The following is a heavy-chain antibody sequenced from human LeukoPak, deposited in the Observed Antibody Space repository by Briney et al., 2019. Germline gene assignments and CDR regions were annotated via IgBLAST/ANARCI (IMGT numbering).Heavy chain of an antibody. CDR1: GFSFSTYW. CDR3: ARDLYRIVVVPHYFDY. D-gene: IGHD3-22*01. J-gene: IGHJ4*02. V-gene: IGHV3-7*01. CDR2: IKQDGSEK. Sequence: GGSLRLSCAASGFSFSTYWMSWVRQAPGKGLEWVANIKQDGSEKYYVDSVKGRFTISRDNAKNSLYLQMNSLRAEDTAVYYCARDLYRIVVVPHYFDYWGQGTLVTVSS.